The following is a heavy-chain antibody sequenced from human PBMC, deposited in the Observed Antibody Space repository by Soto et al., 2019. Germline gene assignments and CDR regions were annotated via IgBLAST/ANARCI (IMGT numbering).Heavy chain of an antibody. D-gene: IGHD2-15*01. V-gene: IGHV1-3*01. CDR2: INAGNGNT. J-gene: IGHJ4*02. Sequence: QVQLVQSGAEVKKPGASVKVSCKASGYTFTSYAMNWVRQAPGQRLEWMGWINAGNGNTKYSQKFQGRVTITRDTSASTAYIELSSLRSEDTAVYYCARESRYCSGGSCHAIFGYWGQGTLVTVSS. CDR3: ARESRYCSGGSCHAIFGY. CDR1: GYTFTSYA.